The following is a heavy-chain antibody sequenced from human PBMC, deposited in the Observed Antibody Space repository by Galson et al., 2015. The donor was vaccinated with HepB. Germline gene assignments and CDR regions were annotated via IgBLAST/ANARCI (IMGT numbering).Heavy chain of an antibody. CDR2: IYRSGST. V-gene: IGHV4-38-2*02. J-gene: IGHJ4*02. Sequence: ETLSLTCAVSGYSIRSGYYWGWIRQSPGKGLEWIGSIYRSGSTYSNPSLESRVAISLDTSKNQFSLKLTSVTAADTAVYYCVRDGPDTVVIASTHFDYWGQGILVTVSS. D-gene: IGHD2-15*01. CDR1: GYSIRSGYY. CDR3: VRDGPDTVVIASTHFDY.